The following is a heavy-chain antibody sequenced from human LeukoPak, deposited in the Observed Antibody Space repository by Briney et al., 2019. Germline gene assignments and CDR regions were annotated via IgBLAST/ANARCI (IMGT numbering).Heavy chain of an antibody. Sequence: GGSLRLSCAASGFTFCSYAMQWVRQAPGKGLVWMSVISYDGRNKLFAESVKGRFTISRDNSKNTVYLEMNSLRGEDTAVYYCARGQRAHVEWNHYMDVWGKGTTVTVSS. V-gene: IGHV3-30*04. CDR1: GFTFCSYA. J-gene: IGHJ6*03. CDR3: ARGQRAHVEWNHYMDV. CDR2: ISYDGRNK. D-gene: IGHD3-3*01.